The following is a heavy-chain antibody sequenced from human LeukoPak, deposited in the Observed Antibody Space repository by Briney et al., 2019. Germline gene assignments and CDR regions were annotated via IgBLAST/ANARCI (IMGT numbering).Heavy chain of an antibody. CDR3: ASGSYMNFDY. Sequence: PSETLSLTCAVSGYSISSGYYWGWIRQPPGKGLEWIGSIYHSGSTYYNPSLKSRVTISVDTSKNQFSLKLSSVTAADTAVYYCASGSYMNFDYWGQGILVTVSS. V-gene: IGHV4-38-2*01. CDR2: IYHSGST. D-gene: IGHD1-26*01. J-gene: IGHJ4*02. CDR1: GYSISSGYY.